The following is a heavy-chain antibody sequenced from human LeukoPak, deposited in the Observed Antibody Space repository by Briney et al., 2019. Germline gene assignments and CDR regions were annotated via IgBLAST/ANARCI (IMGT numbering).Heavy chain of an antibody. V-gene: IGHV4-59*01. D-gene: IGHD5-18*01. CDR2: ISYRGST. Sequence: PSETLSLTCTVSGASISRYYWSWIRQPPGKALEWIGHISYRGSTNYNPSLNSRVTVSVDTSQSQFSLKLSSVTAADTAVYYCARAKRGYTYGSQKSNWYLDLWGQGTLVTVTS. CDR3: ARAKRGYTYGSQKSNWYLDL. CDR1: GASISRYY. J-gene: IGHJ2*01.